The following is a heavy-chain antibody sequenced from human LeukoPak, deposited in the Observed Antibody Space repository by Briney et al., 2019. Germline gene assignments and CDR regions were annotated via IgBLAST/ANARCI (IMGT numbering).Heavy chain of an antibody. J-gene: IGHJ6*02. V-gene: IGHV1-69*13. D-gene: IGHD4-17*01. CDR1: GGTFSSYA. CDR2: IIPIFGTA. CDR3: ARLYGDYDPYYYYGMDV. Sequence: ASVKVSCKASGGTFSSYAISWVRQAPGQGLEWMGGIIPIFGTANYAQKFQGRVTITADESTSTAHMELSSLRSEDTAVYYCARLYGDYDPYYYYGMDVWGQGTTVTVSS.